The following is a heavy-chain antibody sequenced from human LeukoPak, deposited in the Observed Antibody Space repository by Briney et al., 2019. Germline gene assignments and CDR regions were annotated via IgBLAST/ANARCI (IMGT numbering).Heavy chain of an antibody. CDR3: VRASHPGGWFDP. V-gene: IGHV3-23*01. Sequence: GGSLRLSCTASGFTFSTYAMNWVRQAPGKRLEWVSSIIGSGRDTYYADSVRGRITISRDNSRNTLYLQMNSLTAEDAAVYYCVRASHPGGWFDPWGQGALVTVSS. D-gene: IGHD3-10*01. CDR2: IIGSGRDT. J-gene: IGHJ5*02. CDR1: GFTFSTYA.